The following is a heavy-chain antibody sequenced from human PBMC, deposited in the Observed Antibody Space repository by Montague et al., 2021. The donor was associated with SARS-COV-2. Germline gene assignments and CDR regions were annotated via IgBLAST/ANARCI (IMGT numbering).Heavy chain of an antibody. CDR3: ARDGSLRFDIMIGPSNYYCDMDV. CDR2: IYYSGST. CDR1: GGSISSSSYY. D-gene: IGHD3-9*01. J-gene: IGHJ6*02. Sequence: SETLSLTCTVSGGSISSSSYYWGWIRQPPGKGLEWIGSIYYSGSTYYNPSLKSRVTISVDTSKNQFSLKLSSVTAADTAVYYCARDGSLRFDIMIGPSNYYCDMDVWGQGTTVTVSS. V-gene: IGHV4-39*07.